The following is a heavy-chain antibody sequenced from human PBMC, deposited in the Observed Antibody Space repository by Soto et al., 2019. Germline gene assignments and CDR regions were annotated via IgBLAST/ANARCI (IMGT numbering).Heavy chain of an antibody. CDR2: IKQVGSEK. V-gene: IGHV3-7*01. J-gene: IGHJ6*03. D-gene: IGHD3-3*01. CDR1: GFTFSSYW. Sequence: GGSLRLSCAASGFTFSSYWMSWVRQAPGKGLEGVAKIKQVGSEKYYVDSVKGRFTISRENAKNSLYLQMNSLRAEDTAVYYCARLGYDFWSGYYIGYMDVWGKGTTVTVSS. CDR3: ARLGYDFWSGYYIGYMDV.